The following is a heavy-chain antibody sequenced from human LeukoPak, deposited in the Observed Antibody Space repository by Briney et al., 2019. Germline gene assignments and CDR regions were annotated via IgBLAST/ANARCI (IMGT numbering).Heavy chain of an antibody. D-gene: IGHD3-3*01. V-gene: IGHV1-2*02. CDR1: GYTYTDYY. CDR2: INPHSGGT. J-gene: IGHJ4*02. CDR3: ARTMVYHFSDY. Sequence: GASVKVSCKASGYTYTDYYIHWVRQAPGQGLEWMGWINPHSGGTNYAQKFQGRVTMTRDTSITTAYMELSRLRFDDTALYYCARTMVYHFSDYWGQGTLVTVSS.